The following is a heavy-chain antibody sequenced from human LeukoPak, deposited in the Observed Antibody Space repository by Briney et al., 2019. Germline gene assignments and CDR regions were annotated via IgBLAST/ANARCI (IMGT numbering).Heavy chain of an antibody. Sequence: SPSLSLTCTVYGGSIGSYYWSSVRQPPGNGLEWLGCIKYSGSNNYNPSLKSRVTITVNTTKNQFPLKLSSVTAADTAVYYCARHFGRAYGDYDYWYYDLWGRGTLVTVSS. D-gene: IGHD4-17*01. CDR3: ARHFGRAYGDYDYWYYDL. V-gene: IGHV4-59*08. J-gene: IGHJ2*01. CDR2: IKYSGSN. CDR1: GGSIGSYY.